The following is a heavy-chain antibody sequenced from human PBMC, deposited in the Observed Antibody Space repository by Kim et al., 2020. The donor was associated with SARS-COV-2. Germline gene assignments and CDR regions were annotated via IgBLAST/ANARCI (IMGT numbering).Heavy chain of an antibody. V-gene: IGHV4-61*03. CDR2: IHSSGTT. Sequence: SETLSLTCTVSGVSVTSGRDYWTWIRQPPGRALEWIGYIHSSGTTNYNPSLRSRVTMSVDTSNNDFSLKVKSVTAADTALYYCARGKDDILTGLSGATARFDPWGQGTLVTVS. CDR1: GVSVTSGRDY. D-gene: IGHD3-9*01. J-gene: IGHJ5*02. CDR3: ARGKDDILTGLSGATARFDP.